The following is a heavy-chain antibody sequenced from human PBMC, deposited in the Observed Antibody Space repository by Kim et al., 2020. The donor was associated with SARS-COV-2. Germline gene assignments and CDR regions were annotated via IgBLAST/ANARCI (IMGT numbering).Heavy chain of an antibody. CDR2: IRSKAYGGTT. CDR1: GFTFGDYA. V-gene: IGHV3-49*04. D-gene: IGHD3-22*01. J-gene: IGHJ6*02. CDR3: TREAYYYDSSGPKTTTKKEGYYYYYGMDV. Sequence: GGSLRLSCTASGFTFGDYAMSWVRQAPGKGLEWVGFIRSKAYGGTTEYAASVKGRFTISRDDSKSIAYLQMNSLKTEDTAVYYCTREAYYYDSSGPKTTTKKEGYYYYYGMDVWGQGTTVTVSS.